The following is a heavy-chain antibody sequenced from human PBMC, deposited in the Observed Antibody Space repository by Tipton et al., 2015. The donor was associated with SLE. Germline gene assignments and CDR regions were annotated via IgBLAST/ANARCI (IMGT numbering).Heavy chain of an antibody. J-gene: IGHJ4*02. V-gene: IGHV4-59*12. CDR2: IYYSGST. D-gene: IGHD6-19*01. CDR1: GGSISSYY. CDR3: ARDVWQWLDY. Sequence: TLSLTCTVSGGSISSYYWSWLRQPPGMGLEWFGYIYYSGSTNYNPSLKSRVTISVDTSKDQFSLKLSSVTAADTAVYYCARDVWQWLDYWGQGTLVTVSS.